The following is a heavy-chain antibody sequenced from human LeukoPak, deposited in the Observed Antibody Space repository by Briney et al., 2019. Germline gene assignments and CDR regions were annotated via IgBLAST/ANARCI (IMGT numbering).Heavy chain of an antibody. CDR2: ISAYNGNT. V-gene: IGHV1-18*04. CDR3: ARDRTMVRGVIPVY. CDR1: GYTFTSYG. J-gene: IGHJ4*02. D-gene: IGHD3-10*01. Sequence: ASVKASCKASGYTFTSYGISWVRQAPGQGLEWMGWISAYNGNTNYAQKLRGRVTMTTDTSTSTAYMELRSLRSDDTAVYYCARDRTMVRGVIPVYWGQGTLVTVSS.